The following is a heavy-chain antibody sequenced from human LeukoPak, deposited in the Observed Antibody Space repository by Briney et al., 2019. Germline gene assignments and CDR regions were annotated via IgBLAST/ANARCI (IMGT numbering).Heavy chain of an antibody. D-gene: IGHD3-3*01. V-gene: IGHV3-23*01. J-gene: IGHJ3*02. Sequence: GGSLRLSCAASGFTFSSFGMSWVRQAPGKGLEWVSAISSTGGTAYYADSVKGRFTISRDNANNSLYLQMNSLRAEDTAIYYCARSLRNAFDIWGQGTMVTVSS. CDR3: ARSLRNAFDI. CDR1: GFTFSSFG. CDR2: ISSTGGTA.